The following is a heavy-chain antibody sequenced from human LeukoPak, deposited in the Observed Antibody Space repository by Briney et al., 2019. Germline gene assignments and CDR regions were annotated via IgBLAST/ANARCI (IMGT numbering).Heavy chain of an antibody. D-gene: IGHD4-11*01. CDR1: GFTFSSYS. CDR3: ARPARVRYYYYYYMDV. CDR2: ISSSSSYI. V-gene: IGHV3-21*01. J-gene: IGHJ6*03. Sequence: GGSLRLSCAASGFTFSSYSMNWVRQAPGKGLEWVSSISSSSSYIYYADSVKGRFTISRDNAKNSLYLQMNSLRAEDTAVYYCARPARVRYYYYYYMDVWGKGTTVTVSS.